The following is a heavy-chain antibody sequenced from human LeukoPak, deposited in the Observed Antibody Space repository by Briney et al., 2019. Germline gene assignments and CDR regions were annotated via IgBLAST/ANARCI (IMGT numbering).Heavy chain of an antibody. J-gene: IGHJ6*03. D-gene: IGHD3-3*02. V-gene: IGHV4-39*07. CDR1: GGSISSSSYY. CDR3: ARGTGQFWLRYMDV. Sequence: SETLSLTCTVSGGSISSSSYYWGWIRQPPGKGLEWIGNIYYSGSTYSNPSLKSRVTISVDTSKNQFSLKLSSVTAADTAVYYCARGTGQFWLRYMDVWGKGTTGTVSS. CDR2: IYYSGST.